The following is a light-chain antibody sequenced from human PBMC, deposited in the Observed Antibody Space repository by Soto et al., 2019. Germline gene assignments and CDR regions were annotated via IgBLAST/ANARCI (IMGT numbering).Light chain of an antibody. CDR3: QQSYSTPIT. CDR1: QSISTY. Sequence: DSQVTQSPTPLSASVGDRVAITCLASQSISTYLNWYQQKPGKAPKVLIYAASNLQSGVPPRFSGSGSGTDFTLTISSLQPEDVAPYFCQQSYSTPITFAQGTRLEIK. V-gene: IGKV1-39*01. CDR2: AAS. J-gene: IGKJ5*01.